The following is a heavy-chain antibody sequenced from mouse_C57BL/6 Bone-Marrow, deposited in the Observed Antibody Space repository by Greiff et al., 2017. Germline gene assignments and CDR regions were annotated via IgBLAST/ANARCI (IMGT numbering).Heavy chain of an antibody. CDR1: GYTFTDYY. Sequence: VQLQQSGPELVKPGASVKISCKASGYTFTDYYMNWVKQSHGKSLEWIGDINPNNGGTSYNQKFKGKATLTVEKSSSTAYMELRSLTSEDSAVYYCARSSLRYSAGFAYWGQGTLVTVSA. J-gene: IGHJ3*01. CDR2: INPNNGGT. D-gene: IGHD1-1*01. CDR3: ARSSLRYSAGFAY. V-gene: IGHV1-26*01.